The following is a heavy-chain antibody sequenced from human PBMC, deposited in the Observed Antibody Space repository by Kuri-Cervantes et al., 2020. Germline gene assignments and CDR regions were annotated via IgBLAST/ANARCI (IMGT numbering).Heavy chain of an antibody. D-gene: IGHD3-9*01. V-gene: IGHV4-59*12. Sequence: SETLSLTCTVSGGSISSYYWSWIRQPPGKGLEWIGYIYYSGSTNYNPSLKSRVTISVDTSKNQFSLKLSSATAADTAVYYCARPYELRYFDWPPMDVWGQGTTVTVSS. J-gene: IGHJ6*02. CDR2: IYYSGST. CDR1: GGSISSYY. CDR3: ARPYELRYFDWPPMDV.